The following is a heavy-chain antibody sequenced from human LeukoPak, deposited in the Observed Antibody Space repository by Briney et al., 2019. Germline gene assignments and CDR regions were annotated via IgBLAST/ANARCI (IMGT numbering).Heavy chain of an antibody. D-gene: IGHD6-19*01. V-gene: IGHV3-23*01. Sequence: GGSLRLSCAASGFTFSNHAMTWVRQAPGKGLEWVSGISGSGDSTNHADSVKGRFPISRDNSKNTLYLQMNSLRAEDTTVYYCAKRTVYSSGWDDAFDFWGQGTMVTVSS. CDR2: ISGSGDST. J-gene: IGHJ3*01. CDR1: GFTFSNHA. CDR3: AKRTVYSSGWDDAFDF.